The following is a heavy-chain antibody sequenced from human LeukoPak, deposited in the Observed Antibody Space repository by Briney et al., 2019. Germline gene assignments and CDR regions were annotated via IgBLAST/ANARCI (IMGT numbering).Heavy chain of an antibody. D-gene: IGHD4-23*01. Sequence: SETLSLTCTVSGGSISSSSYYWGWIRQPPGKGLEWIGEINHSGSTNYNPSLKSRVTISVDTSKNQFSLKLSSVTAADTAVYYCATMPRSDYGGNGGYFDYWGQGTLVTVSS. J-gene: IGHJ4*02. CDR1: GGSISSSSYY. V-gene: IGHV4-39*07. CDR2: INHSGST. CDR3: ATMPRSDYGGNGGYFDY.